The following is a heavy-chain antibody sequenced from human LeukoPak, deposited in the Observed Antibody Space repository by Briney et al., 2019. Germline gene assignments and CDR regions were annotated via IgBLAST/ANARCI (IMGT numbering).Heavy chain of an antibody. CDR2: INPSGGTT. V-gene: IGHV1-46*01. J-gene: IGHJ5*02. Sequence: ASVKVSCKASGYTFTSYYMHWVRQAPGQGLEWMGIINPSGGTTTYAQKFLGRVTMTRDTSTSTVYMKLSSLRSEDTAVYYCARDRCSSTSCYVEGPSDSYNWFDPWGQGTLVTVSS. CDR3: ARDRCSSTSCYVEGPSDSYNWFDP. CDR1: GYTFTSYY. D-gene: IGHD2-2*01.